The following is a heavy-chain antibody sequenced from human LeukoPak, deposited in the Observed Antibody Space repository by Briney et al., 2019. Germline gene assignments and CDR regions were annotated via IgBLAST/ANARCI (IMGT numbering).Heavy chain of an antibody. CDR3: ARGNGCTGGRCPYYGMGV. Sequence: GASVKVSCKGSGYTFSSYAMHWVRQAPGQRLEWMGWINAGNGDTKYSQKFQGRVTITRDTSATTAYMELSSLRSEDTAVYYCARGNGCTGGRCPYYGMGVWGQGTTVTVSS. CDR2: INAGNGDT. J-gene: IGHJ6*02. CDR1: GYTFSSYA. V-gene: IGHV1-3*01. D-gene: IGHD2-15*01.